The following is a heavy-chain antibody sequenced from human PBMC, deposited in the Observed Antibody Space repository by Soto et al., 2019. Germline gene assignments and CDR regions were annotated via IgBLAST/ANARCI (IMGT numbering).Heavy chain of an antibody. CDR2: IYYSGST. V-gene: IGHV4-39*01. Sequence: QLQLQESGPGLVKPSETLSLTCTVSGGSISSSSYYWGWIRQPPGKGLEWIGSIYYSGSTYYNPSLKSRVTISVDTSKNQFSLKLSSVTAADTAVYYCARRRRITIFGVVINKGWFDPWGQGTLVTVSS. CDR3: ARRRRITIFGVVINKGWFDP. CDR1: GGSISSSSYY. D-gene: IGHD3-3*01. J-gene: IGHJ5*02.